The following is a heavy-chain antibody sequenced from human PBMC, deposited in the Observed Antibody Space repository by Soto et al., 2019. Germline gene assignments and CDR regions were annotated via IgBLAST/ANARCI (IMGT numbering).Heavy chain of an antibody. Sequence: GGSLRLSCAASGFTFSSYAMSWVRQAPGKGLEWVSAISGSGGSTYYADSVKGRFTISRDNSKNTLYLQMNSLRAEDTAVYYCAKDFISPRGYDYFDYWGQGTLVTVSS. CDR1: GFTFSSYA. D-gene: IGHD5-12*01. J-gene: IGHJ4*02. V-gene: IGHV3-23*01. CDR2: ISGSGGST. CDR3: AKDFISPRGYDYFDY.